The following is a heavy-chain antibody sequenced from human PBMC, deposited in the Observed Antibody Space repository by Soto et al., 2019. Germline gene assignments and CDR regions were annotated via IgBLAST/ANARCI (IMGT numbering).Heavy chain of an antibody. J-gene: IGHJ6*02. V-gene: IGHV3-33*01. D-gene: IGHD4-17*01. CDR1: GFTFSSYG. CDR2: IWYDGSNK. CDR3: ARDPPTTVTTFYYFYGMDV. Sequence: ESGGGVVQPGRSLRLSCTASGFTFSSYGMHWVRQAPGKGLEWVAVIWYDGSNKYYADSVKGRFTISRDNSKNTLYLQMNSLRAEDTAVYYCARDPPTTVTTFYYFYGMDVWGQGTTVTVSS.